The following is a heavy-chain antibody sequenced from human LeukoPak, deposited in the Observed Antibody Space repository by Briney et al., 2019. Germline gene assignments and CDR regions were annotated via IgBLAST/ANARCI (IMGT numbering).Heavy chain of an antibody. V-gene: IGHV3-11*04. CDR2: ISSNGISI. J-gene: IGHJ4*02. Sequence: GGSLRLSCAASGFTFSDYYMSWIRQAPGKGLEWVSYISSNGISIYYADSVKGRFTISRDNAKNSLYLQMNSLRAEDMAVYYCARALYDTSGYYYAGFDYWGQGTLVTVSS. CDR3: ARALYDTSGYYYAGFDY. CDR1: GFTFSDYY. D-gene: IGHD3-22*01.